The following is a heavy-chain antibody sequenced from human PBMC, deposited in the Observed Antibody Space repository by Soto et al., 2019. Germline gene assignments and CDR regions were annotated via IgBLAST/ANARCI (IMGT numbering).Heavy chain of an antibody. V-gene: IGHV3-15*07. Sequence: PGGSLRLSCAASGFTFSNAWMNWVRQAPGKGLEWVGRIKSKTDGETTDYAAPVKGRFSISRDDLKNTLYLQMNSLKTEDTAVYYCTTRYSGYDYWGQGIMVTVS. CDR2: IKSKTDGETT. CDR3: TTRYSGYDY. CDR1: GFTFSNAW. D-gene: IGHD5-12*01. J-gene: IGHJ4*02.